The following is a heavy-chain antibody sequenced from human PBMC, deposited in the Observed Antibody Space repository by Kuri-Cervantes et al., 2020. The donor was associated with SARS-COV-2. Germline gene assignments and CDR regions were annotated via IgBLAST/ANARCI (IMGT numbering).Heavy chain of an antibody. CDR1: GFTVTSVH. CDR2: ISSSSSTI. V-gene: IGHV3-48*02. Sequence: GESLKISCAVSGFTVTSVHMNWVRQAPGKGLEWVSYISSSSSTIYYADSVKGRFTISRDNAKNSLYLQMNSLRDEDTAVYYCARGTRDYWGQGTLVTVSS. CDR3: ARGTRDY. J-gene: IGHJ4*02.